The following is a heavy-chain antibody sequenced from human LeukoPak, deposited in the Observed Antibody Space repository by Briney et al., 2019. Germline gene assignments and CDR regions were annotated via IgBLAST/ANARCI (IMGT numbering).Heavy chain of an antibody. V-gene: IGHV3-11*01. J-gene: IGHJ5*02. CDR1: GFTFSDYY. Sequence: GGSLRLSCAASGFTFSDYYMSWIRQPPGKGLEWVSYISSSGSTIYYADSVKGRFTISRDNAKNSLYLKMNSLRAEDTAVYYCARGGEDIVVVPAARPNWFDPWGQGTLVTVSS. CDR2: ISSSGSTI. D-gene: IGHD2-2*01. CDR3: ARGGEDIVVVPAARPNWFDP.